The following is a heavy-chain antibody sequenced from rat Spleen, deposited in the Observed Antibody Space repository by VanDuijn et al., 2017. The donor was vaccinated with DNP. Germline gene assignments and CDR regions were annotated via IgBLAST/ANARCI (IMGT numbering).Heavy chain of an antibody. CDR3: ARWVWYFDY. Sequence: EVRLQESGPGLVKPSQSLSLTCSVTGYSITSNYGGWIRKFPGNKLEYIGHISFSGGTNYNPSLKSQISITRDTSKNQFFLHLNSVTTEDTATYYCARWVWYFDYWGQGVMVTVSS. J-gene: IGHJ2*01. CDR2: ISFSGGT. CDR1: GYSITSNY. V-gene: IGHV3-1*01.